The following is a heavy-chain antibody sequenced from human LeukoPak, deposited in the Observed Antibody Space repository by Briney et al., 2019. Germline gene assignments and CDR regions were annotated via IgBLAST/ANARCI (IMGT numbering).Heavy chain of an antibody. Sequence: QPGGSLRLSCAASGFTFSSYSMNWVRQAPGKGLEWVSYISSSSSTIYYADSVKGRFTISRDNAKNTLYLQMNSLRPEDTAVYYCARGLAYYYDSTAYFLDYWGQGTLVTVSS. J-gene: IGHJ4*02. D-gene: IGHD3-22*01. CDR3: ARGLAYYYDSTAYFLDY. CDR2: ISSSSSTI. V-gene: IGHV3-48*01. CDR1: GFTFSSYS.